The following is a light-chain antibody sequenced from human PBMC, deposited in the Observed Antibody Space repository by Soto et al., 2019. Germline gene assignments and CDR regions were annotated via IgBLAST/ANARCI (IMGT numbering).Light chain of an antibody. Sequence: QSALTQPASVSGFPGQSITISCTGTSSDVGGYNYVSWYQQHPGKAPKLMIYEVSNRPSGVSNRFSGSKSGNTASLTISGLQAEDEADYYCNSYTSSSTLVFGGGTKVTVL. CDR3: NSYTSSSTLV. CDR1: SSDVGGYNY. J-gene: IGLJ2*01. V-gene: IGLV2-14*01. CDR2: EVS.